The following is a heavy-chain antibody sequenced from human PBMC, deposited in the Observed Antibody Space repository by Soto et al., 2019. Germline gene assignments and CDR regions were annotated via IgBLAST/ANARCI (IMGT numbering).Heavy chain of an antibody. V-gene: IGHV3-74*01. CDR2: IQNDGSRT. CDR1: GFTFNYYW. J-gene: IGHJ3*01. D-gene: IGHD4-4*01. Sequence: EVQLVESEGGLVQRGGSLRLSCAAPGFTFNYYWMHWVRQAPGQGLMWVAHIQNDGSRTTYADSVKGRFTISRDNAKNTMYLQMNSLRAEDTAVYYCARGNLGGFDLWGQGTTVTVSS. CDR3: ARGNLGGFDL.